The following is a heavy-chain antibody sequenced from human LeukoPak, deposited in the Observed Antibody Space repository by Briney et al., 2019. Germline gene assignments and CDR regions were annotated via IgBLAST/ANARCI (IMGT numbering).Heavy chain of an antibody. CDR2: ISYSGST. J-gene: IGHJ4*02. CDR3: ARTKLYCSGGSCYSSLDY. Sequence: SETLSLTCTVSGGSISNYYWSWIRQPPGKGLEWIGYISYSGSTISNPSLKSRVTISVDTSKNQFSLKLTSVTAADTALYHCARTKLYCSGGSCYSSLDYWGQGTLVTVFS. CDR1: GGSISNYY. D-gene: IGHD2-15*01. V-gene: IGHV4-59*01.